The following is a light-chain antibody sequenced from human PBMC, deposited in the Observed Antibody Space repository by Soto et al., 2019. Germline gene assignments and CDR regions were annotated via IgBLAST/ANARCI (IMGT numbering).Light chain of an antibody. CDR2: EVS. J-gene: IGLJ1*01. CDR3: SSYTSSSTPYV. Sequence: QSALTQPASVSGSPGQSITISCTGTSSDVGGYNYVSWYQQHPGKAPKLMIYEVSSRPSGVSNRFSGSKSGNTASLTISGLQAEDEADYYCSSYTSSSTPYVFGTGTKLIVL. CDR1: SSDVGGYNY. V-gene: IGLV2-14*01.